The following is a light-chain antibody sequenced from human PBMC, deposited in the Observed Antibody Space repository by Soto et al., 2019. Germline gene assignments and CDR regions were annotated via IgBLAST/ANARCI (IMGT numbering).Light chain of an antibody. CDR3: SSYTSNTTRV. Sequence: QSALTQPASVSGSPGQAITISCTGTSSDVGGYNFVSWYQQYPGKAPKLMIFEISDRPSGVSNRFSGSKSVNTASLTISGLQAEDEADYSCSSYTSNTTRVFGGGTKLTVL. CDR2: EIS. CDR1: SSDVGGYNF. V-gene: IGLV2-14*01. J-gene: IGLJ3*02.